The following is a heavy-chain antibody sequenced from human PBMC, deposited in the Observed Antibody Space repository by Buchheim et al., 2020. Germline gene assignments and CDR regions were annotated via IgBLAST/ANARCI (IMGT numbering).Heavy chain of an antibody. CDR3: ARHSVIVVVPAANYFDY. D-gene: IGHD2-2*01. CDR2: IYYSGST. CDR1: GGSISSSSYY. V-gene: IGHV4-39*01. J-gene: IGHJ4*02. Sequence: QLQLQESGPGLVKPSETLSLTCTVSGGSISSSSYYWGWIRQPPGKGLEWIGSIYYSGSTYYNPSLKSRVTISVDTSKNQFSLKLSSVTAADTAVYYCARHSVIVVVPAANYFDYWGQGTL.